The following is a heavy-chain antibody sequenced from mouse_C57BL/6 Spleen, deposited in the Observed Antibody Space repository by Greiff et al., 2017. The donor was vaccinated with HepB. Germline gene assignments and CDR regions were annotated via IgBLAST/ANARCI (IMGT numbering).Heavy chain of an antibody. Sequence: VKLVESGPGLVQPSQSLSITCTVSGFSLTSYGVHWVRQSPGKGLEWLGVIWSGGSTDYNAAFISRLSISKDNSKSQVFFKMNSLQADDTAIYYCARNCGLRRDYYAMDYWGQGTSVTVSS. J-gene: IGHJ4*01. V-gene: IGHV2-2*01. D-gene: IGHD2-2*01. CDR1: GFSLTSYG. CDR3: ARNCGLRRDYYAMDY. CDR2: IWSGGST.